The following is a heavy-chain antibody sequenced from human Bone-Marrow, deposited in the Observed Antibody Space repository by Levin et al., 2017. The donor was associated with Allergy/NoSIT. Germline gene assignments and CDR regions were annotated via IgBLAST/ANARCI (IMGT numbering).Heavy chain of an antibody. CDR2: IWKDGSNE. CDR1: GFNFSHYA. D-gene: IGHD3-9*01. J-gene: IGHJ4*02. Sequence: PGGSLRLSCAASGFNFSHYAMHWVRQPPGKGLEWVAVIWKDGSNEYYAGPVKGRFSISRDNSKNTLYLQMNSLRVEDTGFYYWARDWALTGNHEPTILNDHWGQGTLVTVSS. CDR3: ARDWALTGNHEPTILNDH. V-gene: IGHV3-33*01.